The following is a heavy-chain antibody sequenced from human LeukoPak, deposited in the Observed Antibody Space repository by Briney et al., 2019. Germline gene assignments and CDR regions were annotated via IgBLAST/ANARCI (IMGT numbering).Heavy chain of an antibody. J-gene: IGHJ4*02. V-gene: IGHV1-69*13. CDR1: GGTFSSYG. D-gene: IGHD3-22*01. Sequence: SVKVSCTASGGTFSSYGISWVRQAPGQGLEWMGGIIPIFGTANYAQKFQGRVTITADESTSTAYMELSSLRAEDTAVYYCARGPDSSGYNSEYSFEYWGQGTLVTVSS. CDR3: ARGPDSSGYNSEYSFEY. CDR2: IIPIFGTA.